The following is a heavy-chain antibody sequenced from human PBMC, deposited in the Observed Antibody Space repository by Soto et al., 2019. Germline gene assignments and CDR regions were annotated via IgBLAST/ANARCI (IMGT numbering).Heavy chain of an antibody. CDR2: IYYSGST. CDR3: ARVIATAGTYYFDY. D-gene: IGHD6-13*01. V-gene: IGHV4-31*03. J-gene: IGHJ4*02. Sequence: PSETLSLTCPVSGGSISSGGYYWNWIRQHPGKGLEWIGYIYYSGSTYYNPSLKSRVTISVDTSKNQFSLRLSSVTAADTAVYYCARVIATAGTYYFDYWGQGTLVTVSS. CDR1: GGSISSGGYY.